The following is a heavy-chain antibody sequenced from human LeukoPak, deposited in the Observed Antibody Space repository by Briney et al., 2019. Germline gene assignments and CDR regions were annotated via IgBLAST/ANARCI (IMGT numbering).Heavy chain of an antibody. J-gene: IGHJ1*01. Sequence: SETLSLTCAVYGESLSGYYCYWIRQPPGKALEWIGEIYHTGFINYNPSLKSRVTISMDTSKNQFSLKVTSVTAADTAVYYYGTVAGPRQHWGQGTLVTVSS. D-gene: IGHD2-21*01. V-gene: IGHV4-34*01. CDR3: GTVAGPRQH. CDR2: IYHTGFI. CDR1: GESLSGYY.